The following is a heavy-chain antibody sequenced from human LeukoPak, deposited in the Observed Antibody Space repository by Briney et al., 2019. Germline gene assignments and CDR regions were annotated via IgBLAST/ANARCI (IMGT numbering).Heavy chain of an antibody. CDR1: GFPFSTYA. J-gene: IGHJ4*02. CDR3: AKDVYGDYGGLDY. V-gene: IGHV3-23*01. CDR2: IRGSDGST. D-gene: IGHD4-17*01. Sequence: GSLRLSWAASGFPFSTYAMSLVRQAPGKGVEVVSSIRGSDGSTYYADSVKGRFAISRDNSKNTLYLQMNSLRAEDTAVYYCAKDVYGDYGGLDYWGQGTLVTVSS.